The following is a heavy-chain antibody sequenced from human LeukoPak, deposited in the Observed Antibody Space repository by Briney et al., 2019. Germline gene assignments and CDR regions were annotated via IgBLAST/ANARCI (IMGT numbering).Heavy chain of an antibody. Sequence: GASVKVSCKASGGTFSSYAISWVRQAPGQGLEWMGGIIPIFGTVNYAQKFQGRVTMTRNTSISTAYMELSSLRSEDTAVYYCARFGYGYNSYYGMDVWGQGTTVTVSS. V-gene: IGHV1-69*05. CDR2: IIPIFGTV. J-gene: IGHJ6*02. CDR1: GGTFSSYA. D-gene: IGHD5-24*01. CDR3: ARFGYGYNSYYGMDV.